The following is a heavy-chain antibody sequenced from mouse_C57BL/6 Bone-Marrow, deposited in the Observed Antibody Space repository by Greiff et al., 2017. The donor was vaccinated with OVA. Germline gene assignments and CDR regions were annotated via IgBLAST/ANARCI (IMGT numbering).Heavy chain of an antibody. D-gene: IGHD1-1*01. V-gene: IGHV5-4*01. CDR3: ARDRYGSSYLYAMDY. CDR2: ISDGGSYT. J-gene: IGHJ4*01. CDR1: GFTFSSYA. Sequence: EVKLVESGGGLVKPGGSLKLSCAASGFTFSSYAMSWVRQTPEKRLEWVATISDGGSYTYYPDNVKGRFTISRDNAKNNLYLQMSHLKSEDTAMYYCARDRYGSSYLYAMDYWGQGTSVTVSS.